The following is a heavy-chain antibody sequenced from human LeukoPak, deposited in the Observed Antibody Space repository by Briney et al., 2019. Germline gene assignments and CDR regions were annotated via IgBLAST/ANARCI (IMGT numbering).Heavy chain of an antibody. Sequence: SETLSLTCTVSGGSLNGYYWGWIRQPPGKGLECIGYIHSSEGTTHNASLKSRLTISLDTSKNQFSLTLSSVTAADTAVYYCARHVYGEGMVVWGKGTTVTVSS. J-gene: IGHJ6*04. D-gene: IGHD4-17*01. CDR1: GGSLNGYY. V-gene: IGHV4-59*08. CDR2: IHSSEGT. CDR3: ARHVYGEGMVV.